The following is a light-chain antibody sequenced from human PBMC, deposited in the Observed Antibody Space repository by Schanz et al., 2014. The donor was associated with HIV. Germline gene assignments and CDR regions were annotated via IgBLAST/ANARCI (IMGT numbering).Light chain of an antibody. CDR3: SSYAGNNNLI. Sequence: QSVLTQPASVSGSPGQSITISCSGVRNNVGIYDLVSWYQHHPGKGPKLLIYEVTKRPSGVSNRFSGSKSGNTASLTVSGLQAEDEADYYCSSYAGNNNLIFGGGTKLTVL. CDR2: EVT. V-gene: IGLV2-14*02. CDR1: RNNVGIYDL. J-gene: IGLJ2*01.